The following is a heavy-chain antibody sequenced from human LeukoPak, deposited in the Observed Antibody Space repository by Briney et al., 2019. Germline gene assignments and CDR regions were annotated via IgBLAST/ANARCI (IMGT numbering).Heavy chain of an antibody. CDR3: ARDHSYGFFYYGMDV. J-gene: IGHJ6*02. CDR2: IYYSGST. D-gene: IGHD5-18*01. Sequence: SETLSLTCTVSGGSISSSSYNWGWIRQPPGKGLEWIGSIYYSGSTNYNPSLKSRVTISVDTSKNQFSLKLSSVTAADTAVYYCARDHSYGFFYYGMDVWGQGTTVTVSS. CDR1: GGSISSSSYN. V-gene: IGHV4-39*07.